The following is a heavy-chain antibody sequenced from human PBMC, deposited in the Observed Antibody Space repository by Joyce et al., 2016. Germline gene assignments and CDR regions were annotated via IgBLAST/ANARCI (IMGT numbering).Heavy chain of an antibody. CDR3: ARGGWFHDANAFDV. V-gene: IGHV3-53*01. Sequence: VQLVESGGGVIQPGGSLRISCAVSGFTVNSNYISWVRQAPGQGLEWVSVIYAGGATVYADSVKGRFTISRDNSQNTVFLRMNDLRVEDTALYYCARGGWFHDANAFDVWGQGTKVAVSS. J-gene: IGHJ3*01. D-gene: IGHD4/OR15-4a*01. CDR1: GFTVNSNY. CDR2: IYAGGAT.